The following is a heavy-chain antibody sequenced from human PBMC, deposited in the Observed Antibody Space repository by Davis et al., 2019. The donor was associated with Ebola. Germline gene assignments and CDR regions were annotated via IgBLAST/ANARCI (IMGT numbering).Heavy chain of an antibody. CDR1: GGTFSSYT. D-gene: IGHD4-17*01. J-gene: IGHJ4*02. V-gene: IGHV1-69*13. Sequence: SVKVSCKASGGTFSSYTISWVRQAPGQGLEWMGGIIPIFGTANYAQKFQGRVTITADESTSTAYMELSSLRSEDTAVYYCATTVTARFDYWGQGTLVTVSS. CDR3: ATTVTARFDY. CDR2: IIPIFGTA.